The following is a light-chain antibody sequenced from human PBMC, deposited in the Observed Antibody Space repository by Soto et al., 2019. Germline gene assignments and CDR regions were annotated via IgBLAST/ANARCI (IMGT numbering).Light chain of an antibody. V-gene: IGLV1-51*01. J-gene: IGLJ2*01. CDR2: DNN. CDR3: GSWDSSLSAGL. CDR1: SSNIGNNY. Sequence: QSVLTQPPSVSVAPGQKVTISCSGSSSNIGNNYVSWYQQIPGTAPKLLICDNNKRPSGIPDRFSGSKSGTSATLDITGLQTGDEADYYCGSWDSSLSAGLFGGGTKLTVL.